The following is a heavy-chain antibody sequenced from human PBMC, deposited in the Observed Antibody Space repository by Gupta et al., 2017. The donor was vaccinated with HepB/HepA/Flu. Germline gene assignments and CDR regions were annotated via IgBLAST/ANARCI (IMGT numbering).Heavy chain of an antibody. Sequence: QVQLVESGGGVVQPGRSLRLSCAASAFTFSSYGMHWFRQAPGKGLEWVAVISYDGSNKYYADSVKGRFTISRDNSKNTLYLQMNSLRAEDTAVYYCAKGYYYYDSSGSGAFDIWGQGTMVTVSS. CDR2: ISYDGSNK. CDR3: AKGYYYYDSSGSGAFDI. V-gene: IGHV3-30*18. CDR1: AFTFSSYG. D-gene: IGHD3-22*01. J-gene: IGHJ3*02.